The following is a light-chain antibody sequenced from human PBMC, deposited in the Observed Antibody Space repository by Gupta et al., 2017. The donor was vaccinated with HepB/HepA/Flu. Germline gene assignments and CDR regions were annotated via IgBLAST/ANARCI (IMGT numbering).Light chain of an antibody. CDR1: QSVNSSY. Sequence: EIVLTQSPGTLSLSPGERATLSCRASQSVNSSYLAWYQQKPGQAPRLLIYGASSRATGIPDTFSGSGSGTDFTLTISRLEPEDFAVYYCQQYGNSPITFGPGTKVDIK. J-gene: IGKJ3*01. V-gene: IGKV3-20*01. CDR2: GAS. CDR3: QQYGNSPIT.